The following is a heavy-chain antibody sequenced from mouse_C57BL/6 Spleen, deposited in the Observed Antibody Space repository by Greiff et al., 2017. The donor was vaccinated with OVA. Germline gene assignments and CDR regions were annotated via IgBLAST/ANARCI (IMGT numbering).Heavy chain of an antibody. V-gene: IGHV1-50*01. CDR1: GYTFTSYW. CDR2: IDPSDSYT. D-gene: IGHD3-3*01. J-gene: IGHJ1*03. Sequence: VQLQQPGAELVKPGASVKLSCKASGYTFTSYWMQWVKQRPGQGLEWIGEIDPSDSYTNYNQKFKGKATLTVDTSSSTAYMQLSSLTSEDSAVYYCARSRDYWYFDVWGTGTTVTVSS. CDR3: ARSRDYWYFDV.